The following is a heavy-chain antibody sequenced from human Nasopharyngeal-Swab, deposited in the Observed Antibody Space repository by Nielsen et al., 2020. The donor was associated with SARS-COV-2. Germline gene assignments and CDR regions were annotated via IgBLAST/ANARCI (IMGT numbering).Heavy chain of an antibody. Sequence: GSLKISCAASGFTFSSYGMHWVRQAPGKGLEWVAVISYDGSNKYYADSVKGRFTISRDNSKNTLYLQMNSLRAEDTAVYYCAKDHFSSVIVVVMDAFDIWGQGTMVTVSS. V-gene: IGHV3-30*18. CDR3: AKDHFSSVIVVVMDAFDI. D-gene: IGHD3-22*01. J-gene: IGHJ3*02. CDR2: ISYDGSNK. CDR1: GFTFSSYG.